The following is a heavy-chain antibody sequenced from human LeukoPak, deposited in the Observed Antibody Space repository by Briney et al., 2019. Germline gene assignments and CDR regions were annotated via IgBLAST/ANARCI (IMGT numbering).Heavy chain of an antibody. CDR3: ARAGGESYYYMDV. D-gene: IGHD2-21*01. J-gene: IGHJ6*03. CDR1: GFTFSSYS. CDR2: ISSSSSYI. V-gene: IGHV3-21*01. Sequence: GGSLRLSCAASGFTFSSYSMNWVRQAPGKGLEWVSSISSSSSYIYYADSVKGRFTISRDNAKNSLYLQMNSLRAEDTAVYYGARAGGESYYYMDVWGKGPTVTVSS.